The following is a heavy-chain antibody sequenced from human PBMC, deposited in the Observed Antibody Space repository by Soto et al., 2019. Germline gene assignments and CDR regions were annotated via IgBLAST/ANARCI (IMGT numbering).Heavy chain of an antibody. CDR2: INSDGSGT. CDR1: GFTFSSYL. Sequence: EVQLVESGGGLVQPGGSLRLSCAASGFTFSSYLLHWVRQAPGKGLVWVSRINSDGSGTSYAYSVKGRFTISRDHAMNTLYLQMNSLRAADTAVYYCARTAMVRVGAFDIWGQGTMVTVSS. CDR3: ARTAMVRVGAFDI. V-gene: IGHV3-74*01. D-gene: IGHD5-18*01. J-gene: IGHJ3*02.